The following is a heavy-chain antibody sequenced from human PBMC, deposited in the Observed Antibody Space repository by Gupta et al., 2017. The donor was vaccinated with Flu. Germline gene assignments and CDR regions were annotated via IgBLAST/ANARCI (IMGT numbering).Heavy chain of an antibody. D-gene: IGHD4-17*01. CDR2: IYYSGGT. V-gene: IGHV4-39*01. CDR1: GGSISSSSYY. Sequence: TVSGGSISSSSYYWAWIRQPPGKGREWSGTIYYSGGTYYNPSLKSRVTISVDTSMNQFSLRLSAVTAADTAIYYCARRRDDGYFDDWGQGTLVTVSS. J-gene: IGHJ4*02. CDR3: ARRRDDGYFDD.